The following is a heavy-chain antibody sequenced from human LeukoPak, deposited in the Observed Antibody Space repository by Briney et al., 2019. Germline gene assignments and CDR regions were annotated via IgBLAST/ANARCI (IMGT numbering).Heavy chain of an antibody. CDR3: ARHHFDSGWYGNLFDP. D-gene: IGHD6-19*01. V-gene: IGHV4-39*01. CDR1: GGSISSSSSY. CDR2: IYYSGST. J-gene: IGHJ5*02. Sequence: SETLSLTCTVSGGSISSSSSYWGWIRQPPGKGLEWVGSIYYSGSTYYTPSLKSRVTISVDTSKNQYSLKLSSVTAADTAVYYCARHHFDSGWYGNLFDPWGQGTLVTVSS.